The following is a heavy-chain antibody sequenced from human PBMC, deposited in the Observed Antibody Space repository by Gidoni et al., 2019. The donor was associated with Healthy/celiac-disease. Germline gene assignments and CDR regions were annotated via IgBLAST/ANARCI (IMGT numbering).Heavy chain of an antibody. CDR1: VGSFSGYY. D-gene: IGHD6-13*01. V-gene: IGHV4-34*01. Sequence: QVQLQQSGAGRLQPSETLSLPGAVYVGSFSGYYWSWIRQPPGKGLEWIREINHSGSTNYNPSLKSRVTISVDTSKNQFSLKLSSVTAADTAVYYCARGGGSSSWYSSFGYWGQGTLVTVSS. CDR3: ARGGGSSSWYSSFGY. CDR2: INHSGST. J-gene: IGHJ4*02.